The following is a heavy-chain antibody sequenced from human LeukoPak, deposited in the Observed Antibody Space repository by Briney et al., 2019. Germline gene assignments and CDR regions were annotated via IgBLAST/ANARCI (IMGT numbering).Heavy chain of an antibody. CDR3: AKWTGGKVRGVPAY. CDR1: GFTFSRYA. D-gene: IGHD3-10*01. V-gene: IGHV3-23*01. J-gene: IGHJ4*02. CDR2: FCGSGDNT. Sequence: VGSLRLSCADSGFTFSRYAMSWVRQAPGEGLEWVSAFCGSGDNTYYADSVKGRFTISRDNSRDTLYLQMSSLRAEDTALYYCAKWTGGKVRGVPAYWGQGTLVTVSS.